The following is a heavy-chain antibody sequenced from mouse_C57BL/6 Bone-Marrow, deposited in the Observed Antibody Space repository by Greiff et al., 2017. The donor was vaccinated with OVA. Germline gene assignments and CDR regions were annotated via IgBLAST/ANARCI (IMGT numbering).Heavy chain of an antibody. V-gene: IGHV1-15*01. D-gene: IGHD2-5*01. Sequence: QVQLQQSGAELVRPGASVTLSCKASGYTFTDYEMHWVKQTPVHGLEWIGAIDPETGGTAYNQKFKGKAILTADKSYSTAYMELRSLKSGDSAVYYCTRGYSNYYAMDYWGQGPSVTVSS. CDR3: TRGYSNYYAMDY. CDR1: GYTFTDYE. CDR2: IDPETGGT. J-gene: IGHJ4*01.